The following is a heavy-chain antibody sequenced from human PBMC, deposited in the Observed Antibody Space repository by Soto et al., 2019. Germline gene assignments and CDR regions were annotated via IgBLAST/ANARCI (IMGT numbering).Heavy chain of an antibody. Sequence: AGCLRLSCAASGFTFSSSAMSWVRQAPGKGLEWVSAISGSGGSTYYADSVKGRFTISRDNSKNTLYLQMNSLRAEDTAVYYCAKDQKFSIFAVVTLSPNYYYYMDVWGKGTTVTVSS. CDR1: GFTFSSSA. D-gene: IGHD3-3*01. V-gene: IGHV3-23*01. CDR3: AKDQKFSIFAVVTLSPNYYYYMDV. J-gene: IGHJ6*03. CDR2: ISGSGGST.